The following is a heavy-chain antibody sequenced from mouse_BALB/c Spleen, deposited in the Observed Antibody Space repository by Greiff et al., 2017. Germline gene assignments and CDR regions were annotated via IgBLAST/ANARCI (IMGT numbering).Heavy chain of an antibody. V-gene: IGHV1S81*02. CDR2: INPSNGRT. CDR1: GYTFTSYW. CDR3: ARRLYYGSSPYAMDY. Sequence: QVQLQQPGAELVKPGASVKLSCKASGYTFTSYWMHWVKQRPGQGLEWIGEINPSNGRTNYNEKFKSKATLTVDKSSSTAYMQLSSLTSEDSAVYYCARRLYYGSSPYAMDYWGQGTSVTVSS. J-gene: IGHJ4*01. D-gene: IGHD1-1*01.